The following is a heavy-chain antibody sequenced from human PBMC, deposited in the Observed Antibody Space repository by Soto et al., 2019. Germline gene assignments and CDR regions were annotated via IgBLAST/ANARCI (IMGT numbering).Heavy chain of an antibody. Sequence: EVQLLESGGGLVQPGGSLRLSCAASGFTFSSYAMSWVRQAPGKGLEWVSAISGSGGTTYYADSVKGRFTFSRDNSKNTLYVQRNSLRAEDTAVYYCAKTANGWFSAFVIWGQGTMVTVSS. V-gene: IGHV3-23*01. CDR2: ISGSGGTT. CDR3: AKTANGWFSAFVI. J-gene: IGHJ3*02. D-gene: IGHD6-19*01. CDR1: GFTFSSYA.